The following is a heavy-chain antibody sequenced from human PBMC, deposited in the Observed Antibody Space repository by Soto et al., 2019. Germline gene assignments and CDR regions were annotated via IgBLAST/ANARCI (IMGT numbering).Heavy chain of an antibody. Sequence: QVHLVQSGVEVKKPGASVKVSCTAHGYNLREYGVSWLRQVPGQGFEWMGWISGDNVNRRSSQRFQHRLTMTTDTSTYTASMELRSLRSDDTAVYFCGREGQQLAQEQYFQFNGVDVWGQGTSVTVS. V-gene: IGHV1-18*01. CDR2: ISGDNVNR. J-gene: IGHJ6*02. CDR3: GREGQQLAQEQYFQFNGVDV. CDR1: GYNLREYG. D-gene: IGHD6-13*01.